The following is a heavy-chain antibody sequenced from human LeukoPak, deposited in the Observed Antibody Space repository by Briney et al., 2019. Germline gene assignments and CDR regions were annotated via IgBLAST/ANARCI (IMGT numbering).Heavy chain of an antibody. CDR3: ARLGSISGAYFDY. CDR1: GFTFSSSW. D-gene: IGHD1-20*01. CDR2: IQSDGSST. J-gene: IGHJ4*02. V-gene: IGHV3-74*01. Sequence: GGSLRLSCVAPGFTFSSSWMHWVRQAPGKGLVWVSLIQSDGSSTSYADSVKGRFTISRDNAKNTLYLRMNSLRPGDTAVYYCARLGSISGAYFDYWGQGTLVTVSS.